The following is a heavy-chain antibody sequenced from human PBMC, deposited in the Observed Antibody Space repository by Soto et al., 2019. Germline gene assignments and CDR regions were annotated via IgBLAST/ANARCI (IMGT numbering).Heavy chain of an antibody. CDR3: ARGGFIWDYVYYYYYCMDV. Sequence: QVQLQQWGAGLLKPSETLSLTCAVYGGSFSGYYWSWIRQPPGKGPERIGEINHSGSTNYNPSLKSRVTISVDTSKNQFSLKLSSVTAADTAVYYCARGGFIWDYVYYYYYCMDVWGKGTTVTVSS. V-gene: IGHV4-34*01. CDR1: GGSFSGYY. D-gene: IGHD1-7*01. CDR2: INHSGST. J-gene: IGHJ6*03.